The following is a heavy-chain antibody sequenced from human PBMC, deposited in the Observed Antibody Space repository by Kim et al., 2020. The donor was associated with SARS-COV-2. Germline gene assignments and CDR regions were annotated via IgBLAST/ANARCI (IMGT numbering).Heavy chain of an antibody. Sequence: ASVKVSCKVSGYTLTELSMHWVRQAPGKGLEWMGGFDPEDGETIYAQKFQGRVTMTEDTSTDTAYMELSSLRSEDTAVYYCARYCSSTSCYTMGNYYYGMDVWGQGTTVTVSS. V-gene: IGHV1-24*01. CDR1: GYTLTELS. J-gene: IGHJ6*02. D-gene: IGHD2-2*01. CDR3: ARYCSSTSCYTMGNYYYGMDV. CDR2: FDPEDGET.